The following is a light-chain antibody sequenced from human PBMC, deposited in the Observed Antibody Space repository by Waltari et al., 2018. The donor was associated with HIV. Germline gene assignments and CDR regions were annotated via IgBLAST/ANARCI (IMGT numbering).Light chain of an antibody. CDR3: QHYFSTPLT. Sequence: DVVMTQFPDSLAVSLGERATVNCRSNQRLLYNVNNKTYLAWYQQKSGQPPKLIIYWASTRESGVPDRFSGSGSGTDFTLTIDGLRAEDVAVYYCQHYFSTPLTFGGGTRVEIK. CDR2: WAS. J-gene: IGKJ4*01. CDR1: QRLLYNVNNKTY. V-gene: IGKV4-1*01.